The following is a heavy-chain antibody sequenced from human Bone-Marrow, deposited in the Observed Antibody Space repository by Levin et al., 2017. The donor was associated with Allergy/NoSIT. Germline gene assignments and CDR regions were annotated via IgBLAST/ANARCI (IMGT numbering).Heavy chain of an antibody. CDR3: ARVLYNWNDVIDY. CDR2: LSSDGTTT. D-gene: IGHD1-1*01. J-gene: IGHJ4*02. Sequence: LSLTCAASGFTFSNYWMHWVRQAPGKGLVWLSRLSSDGTTTNYADSVKGRFTISRDNAKNTLYLQMNTLRAEDTAVYYCARVLYNWNDVIDYWGQGTLVTVSS. CDR1: GFTFSNYW. V-gene: IGHV3-74*01.